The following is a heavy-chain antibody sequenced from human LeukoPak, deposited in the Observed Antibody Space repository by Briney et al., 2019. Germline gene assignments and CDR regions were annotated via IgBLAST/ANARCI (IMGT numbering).Heavy chain of an antibody. CDR3: AGISYSGTWPVGY. CDR1: GFTFSSHA. D-gene: IGHD1-14*01. V-gene: IGHV3-23*01. CDR2: ISAGGDTT. J-gene: IGHJ4*02. Sequence: GGSLRLSCAASGFTFSSHAMSWVRQAPGEGLEWVSGISAGGDTTYTADSVRGRFTISRDNSNNTLYLQMNILTAEDTAVYYCAGISYSGTWPVGYWGQGILVTVTA.